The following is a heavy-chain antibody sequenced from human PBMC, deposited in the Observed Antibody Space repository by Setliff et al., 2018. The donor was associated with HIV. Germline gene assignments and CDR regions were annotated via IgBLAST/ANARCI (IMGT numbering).Heavy chain of an antibody. CDR2: IDDSGST. CDR1: DGSISSHY. CDR3: AIRGSSGWYVGGYFDY. V-gene: IGHV4-59*11. J-gene: IGHJ4*02. D-gene: IGHD6-19*01. Sequence: PSETLSLTCTVSDGSISSHYWSWIRQPPGKQLDWIGYIDDSGSTNYKPSLKSRVTMSLDTSKNQFSLKLRSVTAADTAVYYCAIRGSSGWYVGGYFDYWGQGTLVTVSS.